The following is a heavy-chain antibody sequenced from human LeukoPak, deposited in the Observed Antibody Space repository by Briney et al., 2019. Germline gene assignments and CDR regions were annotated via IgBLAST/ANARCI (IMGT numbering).Heavy chain of an antibody. Sequence: GGSLRLSCAASGFTFSSYAMSWVRQAPGKGLEWVSAISGSGGSTYYADSVKGRFTISRDNSKNTLYLQMNSLRAEDTAVYYCAKDLGITIFGVVITKALDYWGQGTLVTVSS. CDR3: AKDLGITIFGVVITKALDY. J-gene: IGHJ4*02. CDR1: GFTFSSYA. D-gene: IGHD3-3*01. V-gene: IGHV3-23*01. CDR2: ISGSGGST.